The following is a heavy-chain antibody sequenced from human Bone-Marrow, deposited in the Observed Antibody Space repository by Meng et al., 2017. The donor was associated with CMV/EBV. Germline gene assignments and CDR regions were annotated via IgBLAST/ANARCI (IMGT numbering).Heavy chain of an antibody. J-gene: IGHJ5*02. CDR3: TRGDYPPGLLDP. D-gene: IGHD3-16*01. V-gene: IGHV4-59*01. Sequence: SEPLSLTCTVSGGSISSYYWSWIRQPPGKGLEWIGYIYYSGSTSYNISLKSRVTISLDTSKSQFSLKLTSVTAADTAVYYCTRGDYPPGLLDPWGQGTLVTVSS. CDR1: GGSISSYY. CDR2: IYYSGST.